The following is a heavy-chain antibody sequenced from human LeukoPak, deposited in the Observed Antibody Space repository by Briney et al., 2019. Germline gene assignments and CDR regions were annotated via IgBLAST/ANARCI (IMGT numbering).Heavy chain of an antibody. Sequence: SETLSLTCTVPGGSISSSSYYWGWIRQPPGKGLEWIGSIYYSGTTNYNPSLKSRVTISVATSKNQFSLKLSSVTAADTAVYYCARDSSGWYGHFDYWGQGTLVTVS. CDR3: ARDSSGWYGHFDY. CDR1: GGSISSSSYY. D-gene: IGHD6-19*01. J-gene: IGHJ4*02. V-gene: IGHV4-39*07. CDR2: IYYSGTT.